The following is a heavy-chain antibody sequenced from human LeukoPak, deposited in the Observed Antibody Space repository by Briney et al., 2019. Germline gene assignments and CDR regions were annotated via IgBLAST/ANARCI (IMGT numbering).Heavy chain of an antibody. Sequence: PGGSLRLSCAASGFTFSSYGMHWVRQAPGKGLEWVAVIWYDGSNKYYADSVKGRFTISRDNSKNTLYLQMNSLRAEDTAVYYCARESARSYYFDYWGQGTLVTVSS. V-gene: IGHV3-33*01. CDR3: ARESARSYYFDY. D-gene: IGHD6-6*01. CDR1: GFTFSSYG. J-gene: IGHJ4*02. CDR2: IWYDGSNK.